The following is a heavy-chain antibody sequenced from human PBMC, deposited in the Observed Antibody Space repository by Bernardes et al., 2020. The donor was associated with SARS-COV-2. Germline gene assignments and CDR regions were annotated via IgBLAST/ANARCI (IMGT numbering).Heavy chain of an antibody. CDR2: ISSHATTI. J-gene: IGHJ5*02. D-gene: IGHD3-16*01. CDR3: ARAELDASVITGGWVDP. CDR1: GFAFSDYY. Sequence: GGSLRLSCAASGFAFSDYYMTWIRQAPGKGLEWVAYISSHATTIYYADSVKGRFTISRDNARSSLFLQMNSLRAEDTAVYYCARAELDASVITGGWVDPWGQGTLVTVSS. V-gene: IGHV3-11*01.